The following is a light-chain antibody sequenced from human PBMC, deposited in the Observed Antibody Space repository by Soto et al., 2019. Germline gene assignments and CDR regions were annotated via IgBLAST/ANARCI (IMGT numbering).Light chain of an antibody. CDR3: QQYKSYALT. Sequence: DIQMTQSPSSLSASVGDRVTITCRASQGIIDYVAWYQKKAGKAPKSLIYAASTLHTGFSSKFSGSGSGTDFTLTISNLQPEDFATYYCQQYKSYALTFGGGTKVEIK. CDR2: AAS. CDR1: QGIIDY. J-gene: IGKJ4*01. V-gene: IGKV1-16*02.